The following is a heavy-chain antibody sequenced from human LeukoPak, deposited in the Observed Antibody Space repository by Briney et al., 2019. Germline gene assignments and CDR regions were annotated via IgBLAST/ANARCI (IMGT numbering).Heavy chain of an antibody. V-gene: IGHV3-21*01. J-gene: IGHJ4*01. Sequence: GGSLRLSCAASGLTLSDHYVDWVRQAPGKGLEWVSSISSSSSYIYYADSVKGRFTISRDNAKNSLYLQMNSLRAEDTAVYYCARTPYSSSWSNDYWGHGTLVTVSS. D-gene: IGHD6-13*01. CDR1: GLTLSDHY. CDR2: ISSSSSYI. CDR3: ARTPYSSSWSNDY.